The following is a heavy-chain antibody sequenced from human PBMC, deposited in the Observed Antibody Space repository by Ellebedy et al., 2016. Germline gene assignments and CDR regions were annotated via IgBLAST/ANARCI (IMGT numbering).Heavy chain of an antibody. CDR3: ATDLWGIAATGTMY. CDR1: GYSLTELS. CDR2: FDPEDGET. J-gene: IGHJ4*02. V-gene: IGHV1-24*01. Sequence: ASVKVSCKVSGYSLTELSMHWVRQAPGKGLEWMGGFDPEDGETIYAQKFQGRVTMTEDTSTDTAYMELSSLRSEDKAVYYCATDLWGIAATGTMYWGQGTLVTVSS. D-gene: IGHD6-13*01.